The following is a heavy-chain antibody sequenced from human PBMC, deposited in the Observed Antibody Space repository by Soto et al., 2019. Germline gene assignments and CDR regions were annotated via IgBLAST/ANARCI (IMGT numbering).Heavy chain of an antibody. V-gene: IGHV3-30*18. CDR1: GFTFSSYG. D-gene: IGHD2-15*01. CDR3: AKDVYCSGGSCYPSEYFQH. CDR2: ISYDGSNK. Sequence: PGGSLRLSCAASGFTFSSYGMHWVRQAPGKGLEWVAVISYDGSNKYYADSVKGRFTISRDNSKNTLYLQMNSLRAEDTAVYYCAKDVYCSGGSCYPSEYFQHWGQGT. J-gene: IGHJ1*01.